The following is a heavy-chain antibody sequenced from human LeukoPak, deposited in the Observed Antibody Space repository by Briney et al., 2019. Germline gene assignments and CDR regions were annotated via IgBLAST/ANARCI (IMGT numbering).Heavy chain of an antibody. V-gene: IGHV3-30*02. Sequence: GGSLRLSCAASGFTFGSNAMHWVRQAPGKGLEWVAFIRHDGTNEYYTDSVKGRFTISRDNSKNTLYLQINSLRAEDTAVYYCAKARAWSGYSPDAFNIWGQGTMVTVSS. CDR3: AKARAWSGYSPDAFNI. CDR2: IRHDGTNE. D-gene: IGHD3-3*01. CDR1: GFTFGSNA. J-gene: IGHJ3*02.